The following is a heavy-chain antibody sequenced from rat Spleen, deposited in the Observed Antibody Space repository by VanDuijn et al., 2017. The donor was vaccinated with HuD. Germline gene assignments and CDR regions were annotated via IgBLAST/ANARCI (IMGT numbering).Heavy chain of an antibody. CDR3: ARDYDSYIRYWFFDF. D-gene: IGHD1-2*01. J-gene: IGHJ1*01. CDR1: GFTFSDYG. Sequence: EVQLVESGGGLVQPGRSMKLSCAASGFTFSDYGMVWVLQAPTKGLEWVASISYDGSSTYYRDSVKGRFTISRDNAKSTLYLQMDSLRSEDTATYYCARDYDSYIRYWFFDFWGPGTMVTVSS. V-gene: IGHV5-20*01. CDR2: ISYDGSST.